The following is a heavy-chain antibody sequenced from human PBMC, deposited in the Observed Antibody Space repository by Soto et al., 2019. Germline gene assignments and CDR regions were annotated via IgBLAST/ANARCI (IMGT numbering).Heavy chain of an antibody. CDR3: ARDAVMITFGGVYYYYGMDV. Sequence: TLSLTCPVSGASISSGGYYWSWIRQHPGKGLEWIGYIYYSGSTYYNPSLKSRVTISVDTSKNQFSLKLSSVTAADTAVYYCARDAVMITFGGVYYYYGMDVWGQGTTVT. V-gene: IGHV4-31*03. D-gene: IGHD3-16*01. CDR1: GASISSGGYY. J-gene: IGHJ6*02. CDR2: IYYSGST.